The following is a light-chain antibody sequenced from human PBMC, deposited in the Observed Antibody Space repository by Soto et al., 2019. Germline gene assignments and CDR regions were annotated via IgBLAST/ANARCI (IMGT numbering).Light chain of an antibody. CDR1: QSVSSSY. J-gene: IGKJ2*02. V-gene: IGKV3-20*01. CDR2: GAS. Sequence: EIVLTQSPGTLSLSPGERATLSCRASQSVSSSYLAWYQQKPGQAPRLLIYGASSRATGIPDRFSGSGSGTDFTLTISRLEPEDIATYYCQQYDNLPCTFGQGTKLEI. CDR3: QQYDNLPCT.